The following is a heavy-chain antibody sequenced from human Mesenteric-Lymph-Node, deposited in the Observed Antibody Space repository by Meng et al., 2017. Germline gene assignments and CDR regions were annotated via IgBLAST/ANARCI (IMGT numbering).Heavy chain of an antibody. CDR2: IYVGGST. J-gene: IGHJ4*02. D-gene: IGHD1-26*01. Sequence: GDSLKISCAASGFSVSNNNMNWVRQAPGKGLEWVSVIYVGGSTFYTDSVKGRFTISRDTSKNTLSLQMNNLRAEDTAVYYCARVQAGALDSWGQGTLVTVSS. CDR1: GFSVSNNN. CDR3: ARVQAGALDS. V-gene: IGHV3-66*02.